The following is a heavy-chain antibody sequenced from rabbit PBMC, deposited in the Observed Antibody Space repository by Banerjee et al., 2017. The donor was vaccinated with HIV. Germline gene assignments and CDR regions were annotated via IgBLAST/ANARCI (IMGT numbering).Heavy chain of an antibody. CDR2: IDPVFGST. D-gene: IGHD7-1*01. J-gene: IGHJ4*01. CDR1: GFDFSSYY. Sequence: QLEESGGGLVQPGGSLKLSCKASGFDFSSYYMSWVRQAPGKGLEWIGYIDPVFGSTYYASWVNGRFTISSHNAQNTLYLQLNSLTAADTATYFCARDLAGGDGYSNDLWGPGTLVT. CDR3: ARDLAGGDGYSNDL. V-gene: IGHV1S7*01.